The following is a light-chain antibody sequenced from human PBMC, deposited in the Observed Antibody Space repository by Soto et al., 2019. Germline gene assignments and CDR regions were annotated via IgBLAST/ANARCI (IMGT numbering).Light chain of an antibody. CDR3: QQYNNWPPIT. V-gene: IGKV3-15*01. J-gene: IGKJ5*01. Sequence: EIVSTQAPVTLSISPGERATLSCRTSQSVSSDLAWYQQEPGQAPRLLIYGAFNRATGVPARFSGSGSGTEFTLTISSLQSEDSAVYYCQQYNNWPPITFGQGTRLEIK. CDR2: GAF. CDR1: QSVSSD.